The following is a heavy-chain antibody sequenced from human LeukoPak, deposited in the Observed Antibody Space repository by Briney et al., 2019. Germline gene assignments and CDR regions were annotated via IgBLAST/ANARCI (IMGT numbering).Heavy chain of an antibody. CDR2: IYSGGST. V-gene: IGHV3-66*01. CDR3: ATDVRSSPLGF. D-gene: IGHD6-13*01. CDR1: GFTVTNDY. Sequence: PGGSLRLSCAVSGFTVTNDYMNWVRQAPRKGLEWVSIIYSGGSTYYADSVKGRFTISRDSSNNTLFLQMSNLRADDSGLYYCATDVRSSPLGFWGHGTLVTVSS. J-gene: IGHJ4*01.